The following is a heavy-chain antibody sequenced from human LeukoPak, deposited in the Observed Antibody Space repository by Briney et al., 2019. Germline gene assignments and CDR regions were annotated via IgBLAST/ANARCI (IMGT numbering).Heavy chain of an antibody. CDR1: GGSISSSRDY. D-gene: IGHD3-3*01. Sequence: SETLSLTCIVSGGSISSSRDYWAWIRQPPGKGLEWIANIYYSGSTYYSPSLKSRVTISVDTSKNQFSLKLSSVTAADTAVYYCARLSLKVLEWSPTKGKETHYFGYWGQGTLVTVSS. CDR2: IYYSGST. J-gene: IGHJ4*02. V-gene: IGHV4-39*07. CDR3: ARLSLKVLEWSPTKGKETHYFGY.